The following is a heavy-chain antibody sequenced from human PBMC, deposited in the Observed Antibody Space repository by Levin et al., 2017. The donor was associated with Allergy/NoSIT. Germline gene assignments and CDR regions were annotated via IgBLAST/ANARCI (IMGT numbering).Heavy chain of an antibody. CDR1: GITFSNAW. V-gene: IGHV3-15*01. J-gene: IGHJ4*02. D-gene: IGHD6-13*01. CDR2: IKSKTDGGTV. CDR3: TTYSSSWYYFDY. Sequence: GESLKISCVASGITFSNAWLSWSRQAPGKGLEWVGRIKSKTDGGTVEYAAPVKGRFTISRDDSKNTLYLQMNSLQTEDTAVYFCTTYSSSWYYFDYWGQGTMVTVSS.